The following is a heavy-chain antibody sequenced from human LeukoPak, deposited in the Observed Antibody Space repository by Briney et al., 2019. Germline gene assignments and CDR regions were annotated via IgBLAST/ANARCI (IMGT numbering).Heavy chain of an antibody. CDR3: ARDDLTGYYAHYYMDV. CDR1: GGTFSSYA. J-gene: IGHJ6*03. D-gene: IGHD3-9*01. CDR2: IIPIFGTA. V-gene: IGHV1-69*05. Sequence: ASVKVSCKASGGTFSSYAISWVRQAPGQGLEWMGRIIPIFGTANYAQKLQGRVAITTDESTSTPYMELRSLRSEDTAVYYCARDDLTGYYAHYYMDVWGKGTTVTVSS.